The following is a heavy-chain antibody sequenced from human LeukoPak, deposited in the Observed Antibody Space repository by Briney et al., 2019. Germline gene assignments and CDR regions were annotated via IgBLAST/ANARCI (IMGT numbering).Heavy chain of an antibody. Sequence: SETLSLTCTVSGGSISSSSYYWGWIRQPPGKGLEWLGSIYYSGSTYYNPSLKSRVTISVDTSKNQFCLKLSSVTAADTAVYYCARQAERYYDSSGYFDYWGQGTLVTVSS. D-gene: IGHD3-22*01. J-gene: IGHJ4*02. V-gene: IGHV4-39*01. CDR3: ARQAERYYDSSGYFDY. CDR2: IYYSGST. CDR1: GGSISSSSYY.